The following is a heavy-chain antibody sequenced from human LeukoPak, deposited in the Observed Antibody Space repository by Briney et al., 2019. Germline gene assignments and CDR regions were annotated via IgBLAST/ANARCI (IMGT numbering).Heavy chain of an antibody. V-gene: IGHV4-34*01. CDR2: INHSGST. CDR1: GGSFSGYY. D-gene: IGHD3-3*01. J-gene: IGHJ4*02. CDR3: ARVFGNNGCFDY. Sequence: SETLSLTCAVYGGSFSGYYWSWIRQPPGKGLEWIGEINHSGSTNYNPSLKSRVTISVDTSKNQFSLKLSSVTAADTAVYYCARVFGNNGCFDYWGQGTLVTVSS.